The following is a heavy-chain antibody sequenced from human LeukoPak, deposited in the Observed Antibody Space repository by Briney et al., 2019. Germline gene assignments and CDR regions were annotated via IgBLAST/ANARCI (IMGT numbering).Heavy chain of an antibody. CDR3: SSVGGGSPY. D-gene: IGHD3-16*01. CDR1: GYSISSGHF. J-gene: IGHJ4*02. V-gene: IGHV4-38-2*02. CDR2: IYGSGTT. Sequence: SEALSLTCTVSGYSISSGHFWSWIRQPPGKGLEWIGSIYGSGTTYYDPPLRSRVSISADTSKNHFSLELSSVTAADTAVYYCSSVGGGSPYWGQGTLVTVSS.